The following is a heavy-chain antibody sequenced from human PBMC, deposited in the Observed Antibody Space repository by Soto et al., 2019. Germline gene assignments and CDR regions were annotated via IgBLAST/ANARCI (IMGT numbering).Heavy chain of an antibody. CDR2: INHSGST. Sequence: SETLSLTCAVYVGSFSGYYWSWIRQPPGKGLEWIGEINHSGSTNYNPSLKSRVTISVDTSKNQFSLKLSSVTAADTAVYYCARGYRSSSYWGQGTLVTVSS. D-gene: IGHD6-13*01. CDR3: ARGYRSSSY. J-gene: IGHJ4*02. V-gene: IGHV4-34*01. CDR1: VGSFSGYY.